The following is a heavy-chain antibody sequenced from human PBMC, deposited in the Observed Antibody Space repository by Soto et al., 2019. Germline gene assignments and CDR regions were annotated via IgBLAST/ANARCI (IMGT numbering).Heavy chain of an antibody. CDR1: GFSFRSHG. V-gene: IGHV3-23*01. J-gene: IGHJ4*02. D-gene: IGHD3-10*01. CDR3: ARAGERYYLDY. Sequence: EAQLLESGGGLVQPGGSLRLSCAASGFSFRSHGMVWVRQAPGRGPEWLAIISDIGASTYYADSVKGRVTISRDNSRNTLFLQMNNMRPEDTAVYYCARAGERYYLDYWGQGTLVTVSA. CDR2: ISDIGAST.